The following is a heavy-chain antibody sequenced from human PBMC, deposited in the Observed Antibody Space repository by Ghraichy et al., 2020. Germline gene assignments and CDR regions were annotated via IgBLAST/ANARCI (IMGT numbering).Heavy chain of an antibody. CDR3: AKSPGAFCMRGNCLFDY. J-gene: IGHJ4*02. CDR2: ISGSGGST. Sequence: GGSLRLSCAASGFTFSSYAMSWVRQAPGKGLEWVSAISGSGGSTYYADFVKGRFTISRDNSKNTLYLQMNSLRAEDTAVYYCAKSPGAFCMRGNCLFDYWGQGTLVTVSS. CDR1: GFTFSSYA. D-gene: IGHD2-8*01. V-gene: IGHV3-23*01.